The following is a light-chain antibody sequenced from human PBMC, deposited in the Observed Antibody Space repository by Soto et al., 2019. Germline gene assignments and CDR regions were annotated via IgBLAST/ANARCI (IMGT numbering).Light chain of an antibody. CDR3: AAWDDSLDVVV. CDR1: SSNIGPGYD. Sequence: QSVLTQPPSVSGAPGQRVTISCTGSSSNIGPGYDVHWYQQLPGTAPRLLIYSNNQRPSGVPDRFSGSKLGTSASLAISGLQSEDEADYYCAAWDDSLDVVVFGGGTKLTVL. J-gene: IGLJ2*01. CDR2: SNN. V-gene: IGLV1-44*01.